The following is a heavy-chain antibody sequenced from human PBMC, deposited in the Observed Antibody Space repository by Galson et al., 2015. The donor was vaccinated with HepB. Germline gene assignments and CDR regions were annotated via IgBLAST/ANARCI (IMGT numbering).Heavy chain of an antibody. Sequence: SLRLSCAASGFSFINYGLHWVRQAPGKGLEWVAVISNDGSKRYYADSVKGRFSISRDDSRNTLYLQINSLGPEDTAVYYCAKGGPSGYWYFDLWGRGTLVTVSS. CDR3: AKGGPSGYWYFDL. CDR2: ISNDGSKR. CDR1: GFSFINYG. J-gene: IGHJ2*01. D-gene: IGHD1-26*01. V-gene: IGHV3-30*18.